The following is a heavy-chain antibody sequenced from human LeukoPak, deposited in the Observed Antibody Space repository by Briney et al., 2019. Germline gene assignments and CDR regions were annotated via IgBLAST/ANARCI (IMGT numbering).Heavy chain of an antibody. CDR1: GYTFTGYY. V-gene: IGHV1-2*02. J-gene: IGHJ4*02. D-gene: IGHD6-19*01. CDR2: INPNSGGT. CDR3: ARVQGTGWYPFDY. Sequence: ASVKVSCKASGYTFTGYYMHWVRQAPGQGLEWMGWINPNSGGTNYAQKFQGRVTMTRDTSITTAYMELSRLRSDDTAVYYCARVQGTGWYPFDYWGRGTLVTVSS.